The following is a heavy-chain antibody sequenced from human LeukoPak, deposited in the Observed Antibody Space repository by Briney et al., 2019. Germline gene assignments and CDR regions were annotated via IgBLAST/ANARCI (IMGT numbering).Heavy chain of an antibody. D-gene: IGHD3-3*01. CDR1: GYTFTSYD. Sequence: ASVKVSCKASGYTFTSYDINWVRQATGQGLERMGWMNPNSGNTGYAQKFQGRVTITRNTSISTAYMELSSLRSEDTAVYYCARAPYDFWSWLDYWGQGTLVTVSS. CDR2: MNPNSGNT. V-gene: IGHV1-8*03. CDR3: ARAPYDFWSWLDY. J-gene: IGHJ4*02.